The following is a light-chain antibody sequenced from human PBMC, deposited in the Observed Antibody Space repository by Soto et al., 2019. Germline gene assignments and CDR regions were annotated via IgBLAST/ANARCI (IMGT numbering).Light chain of an antibody. Sequence: DIQMTQSPSTLSASVGDRVTITCRASQSISSWLVWYQQKPGKAPKLLIYKASSLESGVPSRFSGSGSGTEFTLTISSLQPDDFETYYCQQYNSYWTFGQGTKVEIK. CDR2: KAS. V-gene: IGKV1-5*03. J-gene: IGKJ1*01. CDR1: QSISSW. CDR3: QQYNSYWT.